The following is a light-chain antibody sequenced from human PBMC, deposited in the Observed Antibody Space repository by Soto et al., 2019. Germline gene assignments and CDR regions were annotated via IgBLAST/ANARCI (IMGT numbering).Light chain of an antibody. Sequence: QPVLTQPPSMSGAPGQRVTSSCTGTSANIGAGYDVHWYQQLPGMAPKLLIYGNNKRPSGVPDRFSGSKSGTSASLAITGLQAEDEADYYCQSYDSTLSGLYVLGTGTKLTVL. J-gene: IGLJ1*01. V-gene: IGLV1-40*01. CDR2: GNN. CDR1: SANIGAGYD. CDR3: QSYDSTLSGLYV.